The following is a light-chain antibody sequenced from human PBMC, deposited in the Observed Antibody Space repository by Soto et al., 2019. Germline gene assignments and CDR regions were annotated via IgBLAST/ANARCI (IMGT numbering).Light chain of an antibody. J-gene: IGKJ4*01. V-gene: IGKV1-8*01. CDR3: KPFTSYSPLP. CDR2: AAS. Sequence: IRMSKSPSAVSASKRDRVSITCLATQDIGTYLAWYPQKPGKAPELLIYAASTLQSGVPSRFSGSGSGTDFTLTISFLQPDDFATYYCKPFTSYSPLPFGGGTKVDIK. CDR1: QDIGTY.